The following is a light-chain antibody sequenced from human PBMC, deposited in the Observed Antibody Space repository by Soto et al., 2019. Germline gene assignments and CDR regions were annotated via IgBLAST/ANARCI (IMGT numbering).Light chain of an antibody. CDR2: GAS. V-gene: IGKV3-15*01. Sequence: EIVMTQSPATLSVSPGERATLSCRASQSVSTNLAWYQHKPGQAPRLLIYGASTRATGIPASFSGSGSGTDFALTISRLEPEDFGVYYCQQYGDSPLTSGPGTKVDIK. J-gene: IGKJ3*01. CDR3: QQYGDSPLT. CDR1: QSVSTN.